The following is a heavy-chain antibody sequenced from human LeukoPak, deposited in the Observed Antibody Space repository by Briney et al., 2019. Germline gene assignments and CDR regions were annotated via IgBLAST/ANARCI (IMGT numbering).Heavy chain of an antibody. CDR3: AKDTTPPKAGFDP. CDR1: GFTFSSYG. D-gene: IGHD1-14*01. J-gene: IGHJ5*02. CDR2: IRYDGSNK. Sequence: PGGSLRLSCAASGFTFSSYGMHWVRQAPGKGLEWVAFIRYDGSNKYYADSVKGRFTISRDNSKNTLYLQMNSLRAEDTAVHYCAKDTTPPKAGFDPWGQGALVTVSS. V-gene: IGHV3-30*02.